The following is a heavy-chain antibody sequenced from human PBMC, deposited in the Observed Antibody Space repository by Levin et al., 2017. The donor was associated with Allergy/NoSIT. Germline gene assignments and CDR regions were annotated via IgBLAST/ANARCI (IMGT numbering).Heavy chain of an antibody. Sequence: PGGSLRLSCAASGFTFSSYAMHWVRQAPGKGLEWVAVISYDGSNKYYADSVKGRFTISRDNSKNTLYLQMNSLRAEDTAVYSCAREAALRNYDFCSGSQSNYYGMDVWGQGTTVTVSS. J-gene: IGHJ6*02. CDR3: AREAALRNYDFCSGSQSNYYGMDV. CDR1: GFTFSSYA. V-gene: IGHV3-30-3*01. CDR2: ISYDGSNK. D-gene: IGHD3-3*01.